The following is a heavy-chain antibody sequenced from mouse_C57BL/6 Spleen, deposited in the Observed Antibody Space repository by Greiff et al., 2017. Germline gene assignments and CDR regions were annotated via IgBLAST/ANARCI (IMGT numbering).Heavy chain of an antibody. V-gene: IGHV14-2*01. CDR1: GFNITDYY. CDR2: IDPEVGET. CDR3: AASYDGYSDY. J-gene: IGHJ4*01. Sequence: VQLQQSGAELVKPGASVKLSCTASGFNITDYYMHWVKQRTEQGLEWIGRIDPEVGETKYAPQFQGKATITADTSPNTAYLQLSSLTTEDTSVYYCAASYDGYSDYWGQGTSVTVSS. D-gene: IGHD2-3*01.